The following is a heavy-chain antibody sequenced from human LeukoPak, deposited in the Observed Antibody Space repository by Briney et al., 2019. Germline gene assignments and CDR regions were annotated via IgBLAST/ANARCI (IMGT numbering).Heavy chain of an antibody. Sequence: GGSLRLSCAASGCTFISYAINWIRQAPGKGLEWVSSISSSSSYIYYADSVKGRFTISRDNAKNSLYLQMNSLRAEDTAVYYCASAYGYYYYGMDVWGQGTTVTVSS. D-gene: IGHD3-16*01. CDR2: ISSSSSYI. CDR3: ASAYGYYYYGMDV. CDR1: GCTFISYA. J-gene: IGHJ6*02. V-gene: IGHV3-21*01.